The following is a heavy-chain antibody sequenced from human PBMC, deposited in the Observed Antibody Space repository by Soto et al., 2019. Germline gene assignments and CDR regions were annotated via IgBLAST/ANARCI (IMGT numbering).Heavy chain of an antibody. D-gene: IGHD5-18*01. CDR2: IYYSGST. Sequence: QVQLQESGPGLVKPSQTLSLTCTVSGGSISSGGYYWSWIRQHPGKGLEWIGYIYYSGSTYYNPSLKSRVTISADPSNNQFSLKLSSVTAADTAVYYCGRGNGVDTAMVTPFDYWGQGTLVTVSS. V-gene: IGHV4-31*03. CDR3: GRGNGVDTAMVTPFDY. J-gene: IGHJ4*02. CDR1: GGSISSGGYY.